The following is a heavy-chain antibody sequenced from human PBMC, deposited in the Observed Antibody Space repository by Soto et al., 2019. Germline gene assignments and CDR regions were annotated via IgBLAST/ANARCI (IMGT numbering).Heavy chain of an antibody. CDR3: ARVRSSTYYYYYYMDV. D-gene: IGHD2-2*01. Sequence: SETLSLTCTVSGGSVSSGGYYWSWIRQHPGKGLEWIGYIYYSGSTYYNPSLKSRVTISLDTSKNQFSLKLSSVTAADTAVYYCARVRSSTYYYYYYMDVWGKGTTVTVSS. CDR1: GGSVSSGGYY. CDR2: IYYSGST. V-gene: IGHV4-31*03. J-gene: IGHJ6*03.